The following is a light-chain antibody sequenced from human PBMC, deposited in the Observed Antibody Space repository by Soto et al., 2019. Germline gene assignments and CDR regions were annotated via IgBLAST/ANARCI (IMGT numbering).Light chain of an antibody. Sequence: DIQMTKSPSALSASIGDRVTITCQASQDIRKYLNWYQQKPGKAPNLLIYDTSNLETGVPSRFSGSGSGTDFTFTISSLQPEDFATYYCQQYNSYLWTFGQGTMVDI. CDR3: QQYNSYLWT. CDR2: DTS. CDR1: QDIRKY. J-gene: IGKJ1*01. V-gene: IGKV1-33*01.